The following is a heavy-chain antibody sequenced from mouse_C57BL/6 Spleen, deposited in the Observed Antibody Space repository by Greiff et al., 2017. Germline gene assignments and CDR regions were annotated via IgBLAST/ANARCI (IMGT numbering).Heavy chain of an antibody. CDR3: ARWGITVVAPDCYFDV. Sequence: VQLQQPGTELVKPGASVKLSCKASGYTFTSYWMHWVKQRPGQGLEWIGNINPSNGGTNYNEKFKSKATLTVDKSSSTAYMQLSSLTSEDSAVYYCARWGITVVAPDCYFDVWGTGTTVTVSS. J-gene: IGHJ1*03. D-gene: IGHD1-1*01. V-gene: IGHV1-53*01. CDR1: GYTFTSYW. CDR2: INPSNGGT.